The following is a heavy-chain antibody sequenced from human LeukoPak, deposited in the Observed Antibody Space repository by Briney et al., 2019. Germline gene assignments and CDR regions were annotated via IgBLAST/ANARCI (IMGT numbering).Heavy chain of an antibody. CDR3: ARRDAANSKGLDF. J-gene: IGHJ4*02. Sequence: PGGSLRLSCAASGFSFSHSAMSWVRQAPGKGLEWVSAIGGRADTTYYADSVKGRFTISRDNAKDTLYLQMNSLRADDTAVYYCARRDAANSKGLDFWGQGALVTVSS. CDR1: GFSFSHSA. V-gene: IGHV3-23*01. CDR2: IGGRADTT. D-gene: IGHD4/OR15-4a*01.